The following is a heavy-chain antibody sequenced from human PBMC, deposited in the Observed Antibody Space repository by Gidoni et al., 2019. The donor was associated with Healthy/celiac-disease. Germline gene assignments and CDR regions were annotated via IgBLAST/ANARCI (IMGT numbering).Heavy chain of an antibody. CDR3: AKRYYYDSSGHLDY. Sequence: EVQLLESGGGLVQPGGSLRLSCAASGFTFSSYAMSWVRPAPGKGLEWVSAISGSGGSTYYADSVKGRFTISRDNSKNTLYLQMNSLRAEDTAVYYCAKRYYYDSSGHLDYWGQGTLVTVSS. J-gene: IGHJ4*02. CDR1: GFTFSSYA. V-gene: IGHV3-23*01. D-gene: IGHD3-22*01. CDR2: ISGSGGST.